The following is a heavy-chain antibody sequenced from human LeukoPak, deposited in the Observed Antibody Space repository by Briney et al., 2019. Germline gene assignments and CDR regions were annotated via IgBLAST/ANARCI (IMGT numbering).Heavy chain of an antibody. CDR3: ARDYCSSTSCLFDC. J-gene: IGHJ4*02. Sequence: GASVQVSCKASGYTFTGYHMHWVRQAPGQGLEWMGRINPNSGDTNYAQKFQGRVTMTRDTSISTAYMELSRLRSDDTAVYYCARDYCSSTSCLFDCWGQGTLVTVSS. CDR2: INPNSGDT. CDR1: GYTFTGYH. D-gene: IGHD2-2*01. V-gene: IGHV1-2*06.